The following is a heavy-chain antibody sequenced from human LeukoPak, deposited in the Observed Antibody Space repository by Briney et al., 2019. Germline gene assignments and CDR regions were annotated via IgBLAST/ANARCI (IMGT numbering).Heavy chain of an antibody. D-gene: IGHD2-2*01. V-gene: IGHV3-30*02. Sequence: GGSLRLSCAASGFTFSNYAMHWVRQAPGEGLEWVAFIQSDGSNKYHAGSVKGRFTISRDNSKNTLYLQMNSLRPEDTAMYYCARSPTSWYFDYWGQGTLVTVSS. J-gene: IGHJ4*02. CDR1: GFTFSNYA. CDR3: ARSPTSWYFDY. CDR2: IQSDGSNK.